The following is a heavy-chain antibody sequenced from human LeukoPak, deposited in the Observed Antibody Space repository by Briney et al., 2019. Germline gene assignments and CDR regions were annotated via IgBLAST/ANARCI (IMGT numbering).Heavy chain of an antibody. CDR1: GFTVSSNY. J-gene: IGHJ6*02. Sequence: GGSLRLSCAASGFTVSSNYMSWVRQAPGKGLEWVSVIYSGGSTHYADSVKGRFTISRHNSKNTLYLQMNSLRAEDTAVYYCARAGRHGYYGMDVWGQGTTVTVSS. CDR3: ARAGRHGYYGMDV. CDR2: IYSGGST. V-gene: IGHV3-53*04.